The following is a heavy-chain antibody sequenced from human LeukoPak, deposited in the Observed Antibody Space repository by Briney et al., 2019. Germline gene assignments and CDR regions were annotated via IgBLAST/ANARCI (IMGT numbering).Heavy chain of an antibody. J-gene: IGHJ4*02. CDR2: IYYSGST. CDR3: ARASSYDILTGYLYYFDY. V-gene: IGHV4-59*12. D-gene: IGHD3-9*01. CDR1: GGSISSYY. Sequence: SETLSLTCTVSGGSISSYYWSWIRQPPGKGLEWIGYIYYSGSTNYNPSLKSRVTMSVDTSKNQFSLKLSSVTAADTAVYYCARASSYDILTGYLYYFDYWGQGTLVTVSS.